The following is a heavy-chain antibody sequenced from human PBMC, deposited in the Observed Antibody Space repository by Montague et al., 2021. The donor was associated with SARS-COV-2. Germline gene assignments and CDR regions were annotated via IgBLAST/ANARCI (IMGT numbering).Heavy chain of an antibody. D-gene: IGHD3-22*01. CDR2: TYYRSKWYN. V-gene: IGHV6-1*01. CDR3: ARELRRIIMIVDIRGFDY. Sequence: CAISGDSVSSNSAAWNWIRQSPSRGLEWLGRTYYRSKWYNDYAXXXKXXXTINPDTSKNQFSLQLNSVTAEDTDVYYCARELRRIIMIVDIRGFDYWGQGTLVTVSS. CDR1: GDSVSSNSAA. J-gene: IGHJ4*02.